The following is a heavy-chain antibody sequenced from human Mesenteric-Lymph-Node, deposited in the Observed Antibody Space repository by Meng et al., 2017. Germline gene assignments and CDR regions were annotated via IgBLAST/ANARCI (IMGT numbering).Heavy chain of an antibody. V-gene: IGHV4-61*01. J-gene: IGHJ4*02. CDR3: ARGEYGSGDFDY. CDR2: IYYSGST. D-gene: IGHD3-10*01. Sequence: SGPTLVKPTETLTLTCTVSGFSLSNARMGVSWIRQPPGKALEWLGYIYYSGSTNYNPSLKSRVTISLDTSKNQFSLKLNSVTAADTAVYYCARGEYGSGDFDYWGQGTLVTVSS. CDR1: GFSLSNARMG.